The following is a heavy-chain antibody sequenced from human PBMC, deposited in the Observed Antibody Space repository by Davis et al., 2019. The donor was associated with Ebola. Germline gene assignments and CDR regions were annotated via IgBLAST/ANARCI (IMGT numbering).Heavy chain of an antibody. D-gene: IGHD3-10*01. CDR2: INHSGST. J-gene: IGHJ4*02. CDR3: ATYYSAPRGYFAL. Sequence: MPSETLSLTCAVYGGSFSGYYWSWIRQPPGKGLEWIGEINHSGSTNYNPSLKSRVTMSVDKSKNQFSLNLNSVTAADTAVYYCATYYSAPRGYFALWGQGTLVTVSS. CDR1: GGSFSGYY. V-gene: IGHV4-34*01.